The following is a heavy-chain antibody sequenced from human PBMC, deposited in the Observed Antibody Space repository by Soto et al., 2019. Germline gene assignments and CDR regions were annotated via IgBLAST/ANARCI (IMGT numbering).Heavy chain of an antibody. CDR2: IIPIFDTT. CDR3: ATGGRVYSSAPRFDFEY. J-gene: IGHJ4*02. D-gene: IGHD5-18*01. V-gene: IGHV1-69*01. CDR1: GGIFSSNA. Sequence: QVQLVQSGAEVKKPGSSVKVSCQASGGIFSSNAISWVRQAPGQGLEWMGGIIPIFDTTHYAQKFQGRVTITADESTSTAYIELSSLKSEDTALYYCATGGRVYSSAPRFDFEYWGQGTLVTVSS.